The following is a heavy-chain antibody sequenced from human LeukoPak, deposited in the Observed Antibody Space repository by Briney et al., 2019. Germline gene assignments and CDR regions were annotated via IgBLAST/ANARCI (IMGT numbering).Heavy chain of an antibody. CDR2: ISGSGGST. CDR1: GFTFSTYA. CDR3: AKSLLRPGY. V-gene: IGHV3-23*01. J-gene: IGHJ4*02. D-gene: IGHD3-3*01. Sequence: PGGSLRLSCAASGFTFSTYAMSWVRQAPGKGLEWVSGISGSGGSTYYADSAKGRFTISRDNSKNTLYLQMNSLRAEDTAVYYCAKSLLRPGYWGQGTLVTVSS.